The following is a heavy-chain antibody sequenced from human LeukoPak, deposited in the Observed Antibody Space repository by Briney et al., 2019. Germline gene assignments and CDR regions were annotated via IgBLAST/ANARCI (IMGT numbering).Heavy chain of an antibody. D-gene: IGHD2-8*02. CDR2: ISGSGGST. CDR1: GFTFSSYA. Sequence: GGSLRLSCAASGFTFSSYAMSWVRQAPGKGLEWVLAISGSGGSTYYADSVKGRFTISRDNSKNTLYLQMNSQRAEDTAVYYCAYWSTPRHIYSKGFVYWGQGTVVTVSS. CDR3: AYWSTPRHIYSKGFVY. J-gene: IGHJ4*02. V-gene: IGHV3-23*01.